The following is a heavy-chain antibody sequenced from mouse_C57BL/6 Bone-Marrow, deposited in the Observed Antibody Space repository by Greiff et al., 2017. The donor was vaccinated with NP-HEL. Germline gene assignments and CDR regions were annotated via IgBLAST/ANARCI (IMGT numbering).Heavy chain of an antibody. CDR2: IDPSDSYT. V-gene: IGHV1-69*01. CDR1: GYTFTSYW. CDR3: ARTVGYGSSPGLFDY. D-gene: IGHD1-1*01. Sequence: QVQLQQPGAELVMPGASVKLSCKASGYTFTSYWMHWVKQRPGQGLEWIGEIDPSDSYTNYNQKFKGKSTLTVDKSSSTAYMQLSSLTSEDSAVYYGARTVGYGSSPGLFDYWGQGTTLTVSS. J-gene: IGHJ2*01.